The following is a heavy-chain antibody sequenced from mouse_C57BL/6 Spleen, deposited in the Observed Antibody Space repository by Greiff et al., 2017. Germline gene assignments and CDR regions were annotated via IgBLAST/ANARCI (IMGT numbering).Heavy chain of an antibody. V-gene: IGHV1-82*01. CDR3: AKECISRYFDV. CDR1: GYAFSSSW. Sequence: QVQLKESGPELVKPGASVKISCKASGYAFSSSWMNWVKQRPGKGLEWIGRIYPGDGDTNYNGKFKGKATLTADKSSSTAYMQLSSLTSEDSAVYFCAKECISRYFDVWGTGTTVTVSS. J-gene: IGHJ1*03. CDR2: IYPGDGDT.